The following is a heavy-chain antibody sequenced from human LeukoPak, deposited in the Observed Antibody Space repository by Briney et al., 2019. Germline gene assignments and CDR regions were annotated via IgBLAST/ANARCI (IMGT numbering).Heavy chain of an antibody. CDR1: GFSFSSDW. CDR3: ARGGFGSIFYWVY. CDR2: IEEDGSEE. D-gene: IGHD6-13*01. Sequence: GGSLRLSCAACGFSFSSDWMTWVRQAPGKGLEWVANIEEDGSEEYYVDSVKGRFTISRGNAKNSLYLQMNSLRAEDTAVYYCARGGFGSIFYWVYWGQGTLVTVSS. J-gene: IGHJ4*02. V-gene: IGHV3-7*05.